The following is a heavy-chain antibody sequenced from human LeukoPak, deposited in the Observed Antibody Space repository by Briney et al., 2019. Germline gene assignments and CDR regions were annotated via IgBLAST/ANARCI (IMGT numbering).Heavy chain of an antibody. CDR1: GFTISSYA. V-gene: IGHV3-23*01. CDR3: AKDSSASYASGSYSFDY. D-gene: IGHD3-10*01. CDR2: ISGSGGST. Sequence: QPGGSLRLSCAASGFTISSYAVSCLRQAPGKGLEWVSAISGSGGSTYYAEAVKGRFTISRDNSKNTLHLQMNSLRAEDTAVYYCAKDSSASYASGSYSFDYWGQGTLVTVSS. J-gene: IGHJ4*02.